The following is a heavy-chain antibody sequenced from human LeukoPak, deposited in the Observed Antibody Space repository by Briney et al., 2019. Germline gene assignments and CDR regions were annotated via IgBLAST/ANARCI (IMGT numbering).Heavy chain of an antibody. D-gene: IGHD4-23*01. J-gene: IGHJ4*02. Sequence: ASVKVSCKASGGTFTSYTISWVRQAPGQGLEWMGRIIPILGIANYAQKFQGRVTITTDKSTSTAYMELSSLRSEDTAVYYCASGTTVEDYWGQGTLFTVSS. CDR3: ASGTTVEDY. V-gene: IGHV1-69*02. CDR1: GGTFTSYT. CDR2: IIPILGIA.